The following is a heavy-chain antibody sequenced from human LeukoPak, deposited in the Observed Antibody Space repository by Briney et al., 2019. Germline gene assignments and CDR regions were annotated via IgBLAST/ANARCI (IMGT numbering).Heavy chain of an antibody. D-gene: IGHD1-26*01. V-gene: IGHV4-31*03. Sequence: TPSQTLSLTCTVSGGSISSGGYYWSWIRQHPGKGLEWIGDIYYSGSTYYNPSLKSRVTISVDTSKNQFSLKLTSVTAADTAVYFCARGAGGTARGVRWFDPWGQGTLVTVSS. CDR3: ARGAGGTARGVRWFDP. CDR1: GGSISSGGYY. CDR2: IYYSGST. J-gene: IGHJ5*02.